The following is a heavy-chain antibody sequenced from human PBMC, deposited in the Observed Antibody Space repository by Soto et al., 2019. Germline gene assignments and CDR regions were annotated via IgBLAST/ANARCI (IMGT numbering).Heavy chain of an antibody. J-gene: IGHJ4*02. CDR2: VSGSGGNT. D-gene: IGHD4-17*01. CDR1: AFSFSSYA. V-gene: IGHV3-23*01. CDR3: AKLGLTTVNRDY. Sequence: PGGALRLSCVASAFSFSSYAMSWVRQAPGKGLEWISTVSGSGGNTYYADSVRGRFTISRANSKNTLFLQMSNVRAEDTAVYYCAKLGLTTVNRDYWGQGTLVTVSS.